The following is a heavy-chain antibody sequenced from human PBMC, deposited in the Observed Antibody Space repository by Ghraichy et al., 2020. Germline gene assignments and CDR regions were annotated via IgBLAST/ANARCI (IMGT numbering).Heavy chain of an antibody. D-gene: IGHD1-1*01. CDR2: IYYSGST. CDR1: GGSISSGDYY. Sequence: LRLSCTVSGGSISSGDYYWSWIRQPPGKGLEWIGYIYYSGSTYYNPSLKSRVTISVDTSKNQFSLKLSSVTAADTAVYYCARDLKLERLNDYWGQGTLVTVSS. J-gene: IGHJ4*02. V-gene: IGHV4-30-4*01. CDR3: ARDLKLERLNDY.